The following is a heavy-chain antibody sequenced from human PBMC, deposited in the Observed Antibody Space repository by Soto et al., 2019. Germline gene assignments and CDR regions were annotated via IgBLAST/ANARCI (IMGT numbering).Heavy chain of an antibody. D-gene: IGHD3-22*01. CDR1: GFSLSTSGAA. Sequence: QINLIESGPTLVKPTQSLTLTCTFSGFSLSTSGAAVGWVRQPPGRALEWLALIYWDGDKRYNAFLENRPTTAKDTSMNQVVLTLTNVYPADTATYYCAHRATMTIVELIIDNGIWFDPWGQGTRVIVSS. J-gene: IGHJ5*02. CDR2: IYWDGDK. CDR3: AHRATMTIVELIIDNGIWFDP. V-gene: IGHV2-5*02.